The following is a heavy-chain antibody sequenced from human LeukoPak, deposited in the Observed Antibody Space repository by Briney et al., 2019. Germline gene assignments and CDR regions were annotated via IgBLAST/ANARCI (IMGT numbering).Heavy chain of an antibody. J-gene: IGHJ4*02. CDR1: GFTFSSYT. Sequence: GGSLRLSCAASGFTFSSYTINWVRQAPGKGVEWVSSISSSSTSIYYADSVKGRFTISRDNAKKSLYLEMNTLRAEDTAVYYCARGYYDRSGSEFDYWGQGTLVTVSS. CDR2: ISSSSTSI. D-gene: IGHD3-22*01. CDR3: ARGYYDRSGSEFDY. V-gene: IGHV3-21*01.